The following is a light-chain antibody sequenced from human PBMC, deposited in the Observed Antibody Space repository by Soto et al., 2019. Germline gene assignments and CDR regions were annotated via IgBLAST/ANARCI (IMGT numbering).Light chain of an antibody. J-gene: IGLJ1*01. Sequence: QSVLTQPASVSGSPGQSITISCTVTSSDVGDYNYVSWYQQHPGKAPKLMIYEVRNRPSGVSDRFSGSKSGNTASLTIYGLQAEDEADYYCSSYTSSATLYVFGTGTKVTLL. CDR2: EVR. CDR1: SSDVGDYNY. CDR3: SSYTSSATLYV. V-gene: IGLV2-14*01.